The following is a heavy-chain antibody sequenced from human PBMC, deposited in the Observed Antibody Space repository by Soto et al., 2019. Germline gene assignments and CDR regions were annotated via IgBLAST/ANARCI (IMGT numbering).Heavy chain of an antibody. V-gene: IGHV3-15*01. CDR2: IKSKTDGGTT. D-gene: IGHD3-10*01. CDR3: TTAIGEPGIDY. J-gene: IGHJ4*02. CDR1: GVTFSNAW. Sequence: PGGSLRLCCAASGVTFSNAWRSWVRQATGKGLEWVGRIKSKTDGGTTDYAAPVKGRFTISRDDSKNTLYLQMNSLKTEDTAVYYCTTAIGEPGIDYWGQGTLVTVSS.